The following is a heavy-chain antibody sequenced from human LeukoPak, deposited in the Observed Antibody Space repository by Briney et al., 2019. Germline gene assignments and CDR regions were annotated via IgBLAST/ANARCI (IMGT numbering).Heavy chain of an antibody. CDR2: THYSGST. CDR1: GGSISSSSYY. D-gene: IGHD4-23*01. V-gene: IGHV4-39*01. CDR3: ARIRGGLVDS. J-gene: IGHJ4*02. Sequence: SETLSLTCTVSGGSISSSSYYWGWVRQPPGKGLEWIGSTHYSGSTHNNSSLKSRISMSVDTSKNEFSLNLSSVTAADTGIYFCARIRGGLVDSWGQGTLVTVSS.